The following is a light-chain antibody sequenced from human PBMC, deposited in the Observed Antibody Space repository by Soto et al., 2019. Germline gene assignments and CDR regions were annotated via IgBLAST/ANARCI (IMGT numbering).Light chain of an antibody. CDR3: QQYGSSPQWT. Sequence: EIVLTQSPGTLSLSPGERATLSCRASQSVSSSYLAWYQQKPGQAPRLLVYGASSRATGIPDRFSGSGSGTDFTLTISRLEPEDFAVYYCQQYGSSPQWTFGQGTKXXXK. CDR2: GAS. J-gene: IGKJ1*01. V-gene: IGKV3-20*01. CDR1: QSVSSSY.